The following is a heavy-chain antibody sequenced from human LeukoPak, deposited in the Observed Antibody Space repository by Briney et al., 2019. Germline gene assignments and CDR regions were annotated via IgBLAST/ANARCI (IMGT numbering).Heavy chain of an antibody. CDR2: IGPRDSYT. D-gene: IGHD2-2*01. V-gene: IGHV5-10-1*01. Sequence: GESLKISCKGSGYTFTSYWISWVRQMPGKGLEWMGRIGPRDSYTNYSPSFQGHVTISADKSISTAYLQWSSLKASDTAMYYCARLDPFECSSSSCPDSNWFDPWGQGTLVTVSS. CDR3: ARLDPFECSSSSCPDSNWFDP. J-gene: IGHJ5*02. CDR1: GYTFTSYW.